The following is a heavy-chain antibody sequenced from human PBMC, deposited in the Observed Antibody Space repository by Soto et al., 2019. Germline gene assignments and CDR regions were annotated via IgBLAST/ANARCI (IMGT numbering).Heavy chain of an antibody. V-gene: IGHV3-9*01. CDR3: ASPGSGSWYAFDI. J-gene: IGHJ3*02. D-gene: IGHD3-10*01. CDR1: GFTFDDYA. Sequence: GGSLRLSCAASGFTFDDYAMHWVRQAPGKGLEWVSGISWNSGSIGYADSVKGRFTISRDNAKNSLYLQMNSLRAEDTALYYCASPGSGSWYAFDIWGQGTMVTVSS. CDR2: ISWNSGSI.